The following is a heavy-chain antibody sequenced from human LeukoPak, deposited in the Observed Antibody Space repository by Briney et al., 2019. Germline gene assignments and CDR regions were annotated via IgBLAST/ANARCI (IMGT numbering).Heavy chain of an antibody. CDR2: IIPMFGTP. V-gene: IGHV1-69*05. J-gene: IGHJ4*02. D-gene: IGHD3-22*01. Sequence: ASVKVFCKASGGTFSTYAISWVRQAPGQGLEWMGGIIPMFGTPNYAQKFQGRVTITTDESTSTAYMGLSSLRSEDTAVYYCARAWGGYDTSGPFDYWGQGTLVTVSS. CDR1: GGTFSTYA. CDR3: ARAWGGYDTSGPFDY.